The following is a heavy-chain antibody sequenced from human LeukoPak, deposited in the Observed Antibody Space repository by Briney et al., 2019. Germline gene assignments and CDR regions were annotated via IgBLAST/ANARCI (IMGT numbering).Heavy chain of an antibody. CDR1: GYTFTGYY. J-gene: IGHJ6*03. Sequence: ASVKVSCKASGYTFTGYYMHWVRQAPGQGLEWMGRINPNSGGTNYAQKFQGRVTMTRDTSISTAYMELSRLRSDDSAVYYCARPAREGRYYMDVWGKGTTVTVSS. CDR2: INPNSGGT. V-gene: IGHV1-2*06. D-gene: IGHD1-26*01. CDR3: ARPAREGRYYMDV.